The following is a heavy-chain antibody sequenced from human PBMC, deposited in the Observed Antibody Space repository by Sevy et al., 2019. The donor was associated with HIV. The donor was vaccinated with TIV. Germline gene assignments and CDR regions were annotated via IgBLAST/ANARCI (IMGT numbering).Heavy chain of an antibody. D-gene: IGHD2-15*01. CDR3: ASIYCSGGRCFLGALDV. CDR2: IGGNDGTT. J-gene: IGHJ3*01. Sequence: GGSLRLSCAASGFTFSLYAMSWVRQAPGKGLEWVSAIGGNDGTTYYADSGKGRSTISRDNAKNTLYLQMNSLRAEDTAVYYCASIYCSGGRCFLGALDVWGQGTMVTVSS. V-gene: IGHV3-23*01. CDR1: GFTFSLYA.